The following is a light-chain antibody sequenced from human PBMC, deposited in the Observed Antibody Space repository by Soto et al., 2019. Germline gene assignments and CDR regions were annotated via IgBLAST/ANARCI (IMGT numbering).Light chain of an antibody. Sequence: DIPMTQSPSTLSASVGDRVTMTCRASQSISSWLAWYQQKPGNAPKLLLYKASSLQSGVPSRFSGSGSGTEFTLTISSLQPDDFATYYCQQYNSYPLTFGGGTKVEIK. CDR3: QQYNSYPLT. J-gene: IGKJ4*01. V-gene: IGKV1-5*03. CDR2: KAS. CDR1: QSISSW.